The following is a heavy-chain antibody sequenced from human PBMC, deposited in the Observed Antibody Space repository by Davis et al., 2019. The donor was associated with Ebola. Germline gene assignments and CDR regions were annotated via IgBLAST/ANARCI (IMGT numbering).Heavy chain of an antibody. V-gene: IGHV4-59*01. CDR3: ARDLIAAAGGFDP. CDR2: IYYSGST. J-gene: IGHJ5*02. D-gene: IGHD6-13*01. CDR1: GGSISSYY. Sequence: MPGGSLRLSCTVSGGSISSYYWSWIRQPPGKGLEWIGYIYYSGSTNYNPSLKSRVTISVDTSKNQFSLKLSSVTAADTAVYYCARDLIAAAGGFDPWGQGTLVTVSS.